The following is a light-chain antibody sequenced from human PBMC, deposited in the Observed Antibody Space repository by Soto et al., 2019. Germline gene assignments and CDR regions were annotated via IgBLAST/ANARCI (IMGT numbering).Light chain of an antibody. CDR1: SSNTGSNI. Sequence: QSVLTQPPSTSGTPGQRVAISCSGSSSNTGSNIVNWYQQLPGTAPKLLIYTNNQRPPGVPDRFSGSKSGTSAALAISGLQSEDEADYYCVAWDDSLNGQVFGTGTKVTVL. V-gene: IGLV1-44*01. CDR3: VAWDDSLNGQV. CDR2: TNN. J-gene: IGLJ1*01.